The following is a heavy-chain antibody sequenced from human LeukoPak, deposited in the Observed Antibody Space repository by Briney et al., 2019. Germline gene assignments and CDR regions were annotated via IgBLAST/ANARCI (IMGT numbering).Heavy chain of an antibody. CDR2: IRQDGGEI. Sequence: GGSLRLSCTGSGFMFNAYWMSWVRKAPEMGLEWVGKIRQDGGEIFYVDSVRGRFTISRDNAKNSVYLQLNSLRAEDTAVYYCARADLEWYLDLWGRGTLVTVSS. CDR3: ARADLEWYLDL. CDR1: GFMFNAYW. J-gene: IGHJ2*01. V-gene: IGHV3-7*01.